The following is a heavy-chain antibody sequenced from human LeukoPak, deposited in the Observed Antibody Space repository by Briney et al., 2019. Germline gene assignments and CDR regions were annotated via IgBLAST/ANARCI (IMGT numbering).Heavy chain of an antibody. CDR2: IYSGGST. Sequence: PGGSLRLSCAASGFTVSSNYMSWVRQAPGKGLEWVSVIYSGGSTYYADSVKGRFTISRDNSKNTLYLQMNSLRAEDTAVYYCATQAYSSGWYGISAYYYYYYYMDVWGKGTTVTVSS. D-gene: IGHD6-19*01. CDR3: ATQAYSSGWYGISAYYYYYYYMDV. J-gene: IGHJ6*03. CDR1: GFTVSSNY. V-gene: IGHV3-53*01.